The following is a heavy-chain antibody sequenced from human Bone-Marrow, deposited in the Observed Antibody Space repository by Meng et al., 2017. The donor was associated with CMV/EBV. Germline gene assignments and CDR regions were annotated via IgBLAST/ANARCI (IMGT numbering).Heavy chain of an antibody. Sequence: GESLKISCAASGFTFKSYSMNWVRQAPGKGLEWVSYIGSSSSTIYYADSVKGRFTISRDNAKNSLYLQMNSLRAEDTAVYYCARDQTRAGRFDPWGQGTLVTVSS. CDR1: GFTFKSYS. CDR2: IGSSSSTI. V-gene: IGHV3-48*04. D-gene: IGHD6-19*01. J-gene: IGHJ5*02. CDR3: ARDQTRAGRFDP.